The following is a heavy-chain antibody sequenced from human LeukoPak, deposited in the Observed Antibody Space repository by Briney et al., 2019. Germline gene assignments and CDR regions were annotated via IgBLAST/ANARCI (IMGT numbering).Heavy chain of an antibody. V-gene: IGHV1-18*03. D-gene: IGHD3-9*01. Sequence: ASVKVSCKASGYTFTSYGISWVRQAPGQGLEWMGWISAYNGNTNYAQKLQGRVTMTTDTSTSTAYMELRSLRSDDMAVYYCARDHYDILTGYYTNYYYYYYMDVWGKGTTVTISS. CDR3: ARDHYDILTGYYTNYYYYYYMDV. CDR1: GYTFTSYG. CDR2: ISAYNGNT. J-gene: IGHJ6*03.